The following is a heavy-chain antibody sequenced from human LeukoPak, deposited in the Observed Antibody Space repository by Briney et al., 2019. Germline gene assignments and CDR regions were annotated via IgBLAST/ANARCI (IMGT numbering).Heavy chain of an antibody. J-gene: IGHJ4*02. D-gene: IGHD2-2*01. V-gene: IGHV1-18*01. CDR2: ISAYNGNT. Sequence: APVKVSCKASGYTFTSYGISWVRQAPGQGLEWMGWISAYNGNTIYAQKLQGRVTMTTDTSTSTAYMELRSLRSDDTAVYYCARAGGRGYCSSTSCFGDFDYWGQGTLVTVSS. CDR3: ARAGGRGYCSSTSCFGDFDY. CDR1: GYTFTSYG.